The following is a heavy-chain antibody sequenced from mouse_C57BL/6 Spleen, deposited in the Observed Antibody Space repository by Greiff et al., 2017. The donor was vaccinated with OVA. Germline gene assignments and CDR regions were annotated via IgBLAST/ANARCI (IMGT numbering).Heavy chain of an antibody. D-gene: IGHD1-1*01. Sequence: VQLQQPGAELVKPGASVKMSCKASGYTFTSYWLTWVKQRPGQGLEWIGDIYPGSGSTNYNEKFKSQATLTVDTSSSTAYMQLSSLTSEDSAVYYCARQDYGSSYVYYFDYWGQGTTLTVSS. CDR3: ARQDYGSSYVYYFDY. V-gene: IGHV1-55*01. J-gene: IGHJ2*01. CDR1: GYTFTSYW. CDR2: IYPGSGST.